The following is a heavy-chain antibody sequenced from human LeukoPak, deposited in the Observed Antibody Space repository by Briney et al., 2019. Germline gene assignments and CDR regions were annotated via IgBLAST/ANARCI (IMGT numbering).Heavy chain of an antibody. J-gene: IGHJ4*02. Sequence: ASVKVSCKASGYTFTSYGISWVRQAPGQGLEWMGWISAYNGNTNYAQKLQGRVTMTTDTSTSTAYMELRSLRSDDTAVYYCARGRYYYDSSGYYYVYPDYWGQGTLVTVSS. CDR2: ISAYNGNT. V-gene: IGHV1-18*01. CDR1: GYTFTSYG. D-gene: IGHD3-22*01. CDR3: ARGRYYYDSSGYYYVYPDY.